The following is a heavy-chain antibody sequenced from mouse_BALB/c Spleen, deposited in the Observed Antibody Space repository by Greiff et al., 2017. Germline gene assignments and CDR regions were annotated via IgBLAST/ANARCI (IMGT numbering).Heavy chain of an antibody. CDR2: INPSNGGT. J-gene: IGHJ4*01. V-gene: IGHV1S81*02. CDR3: TRVGAYYGNFYAMDY. D-gene: IGHD2-10*01. CDR1: GYTFTSYY. Sequence: QVQLQQPGAELVKPGASVKLSCKASGYTFTSYYMYWVKQRPGQGLEWIGGINPSNGGTNFNEKFKSKATLTVDKSSSTAYMQLSSLTSEDSAVYYCTRVGAYYGNFYAMDYWGQGTSVTVSS.